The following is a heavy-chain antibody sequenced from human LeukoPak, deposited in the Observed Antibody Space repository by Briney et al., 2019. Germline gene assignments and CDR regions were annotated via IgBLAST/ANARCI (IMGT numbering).Heavy chain of an antibody. Sequence: PGGSLRLSCAASGFTFDDYGLSWVRQAPGKGLEWVSTINWNDGSTGYADSVKGRFTISRDNAKNSLYLQMNSLRAEDTAVYYCAELGITMIGGVWGKGTTVTISS. CDR2: INWNDGST. J-gene: IGHJ6*04. D-gene: IGHD3-10*02. V-gene: IGHV3-20*04. CDR1: GFTFDDYG. CDR3: AELGITMIGGV.